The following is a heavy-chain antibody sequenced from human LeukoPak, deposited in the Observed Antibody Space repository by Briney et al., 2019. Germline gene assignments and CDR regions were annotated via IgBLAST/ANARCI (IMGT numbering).Heavy chain of an antibody. D-gene: IGHD4/OR15-4a*01. CDR3: ARRAGAYSHPYDY. Sequence: GGSLRLSCAASGFAFSDYYMSWIRQAPGKGLEWVSYISSSGSTIYYADSVKGRFTISRDNAKNSLYLQMNSLRAEDTAVYYCARRAGAYSHPYDYWGQGTLVTVSS. J-gene: IGHJ4*02. V-gene: IGHV3-11*01. CDR1: GFAFSDYY. CDR2: ISSSGSTI.